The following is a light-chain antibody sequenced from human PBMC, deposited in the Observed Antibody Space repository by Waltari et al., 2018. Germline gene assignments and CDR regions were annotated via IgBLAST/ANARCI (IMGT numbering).Light chain of an antibody. CDR1: QSVSISY. J-gene: IGKJ3*01. Sequence: IVLTQSPGTLSLSPGERATLSCRASQSVSISYLAWYQQQPGQAPRLRIYGASSRATGIPARFSGSGSGTDFTLTISRLEPEDFAVYYCQQYGSSFTFGPGTKVDIK. CDR3: QQYGSSFT. CDR2: GAS. V-gene: IGKV3-20*01.